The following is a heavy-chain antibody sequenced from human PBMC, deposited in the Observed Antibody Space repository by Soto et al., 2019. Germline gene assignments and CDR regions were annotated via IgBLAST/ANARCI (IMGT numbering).Heavy chain of an antibody. J-gene: IGHJ4*02. CDR3: ARHCCGPKAPFDY. CDR1: GGSISSYY. CDR2: IYYSGST. V-gene: IGHV4-59*08. Sequence: HSETLSLTCTVSGGSISSYYWSWIRQPPGKGLEWIGYIYYSGSTNYNPSLKSRVTISVDTSKNQFSLKLSSVTAADTAVYYCARHCCGPKAPFDYWGQGTLVTVSS.